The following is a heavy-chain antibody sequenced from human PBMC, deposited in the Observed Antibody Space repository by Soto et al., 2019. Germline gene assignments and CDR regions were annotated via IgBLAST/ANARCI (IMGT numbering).Heavy chain of an antibody. CDR2: TYYRANT. J-gene: IGHJ4*02. CDR1: GGSIDSSNFY. D-gene: IGHD3-16*01. Sequence: QLQLQESGPGLVKPSETLSLTCSVSGGSIDSSNFYWGWIRQPPGEGLEWIGSTYYRANTYYNSSLKSRVTISVDTSKNQFSLKLNSVTAADTAVYYCARHGAWAPLDYWGQGTLVTVSS. V-gene: IGHV4-39*01. CDR3: ARHGAWAPLDY.